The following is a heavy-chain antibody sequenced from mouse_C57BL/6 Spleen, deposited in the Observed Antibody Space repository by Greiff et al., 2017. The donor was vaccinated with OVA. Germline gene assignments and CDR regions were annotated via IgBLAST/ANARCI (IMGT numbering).Heavy chain of an antibody. D-gene: IGHD1-1*01. J-gene: IGHJ2*01. Sequence: EVQVVESGGGLVKPGGSLKLSCAASGFTFSDYGMHWVRQAPEKGLEWVAYISSGSSTIYYADTVKGRFTISRDNAKNTLFLQMTSLRSEDTAMYYCASRGGSGSHYFDYWGQGTTLTVSS. CDR2: ISSGSSTI. CDR3: ASRGGSGSHYFDY. V-gene: IGHV5-17*01. CDR1: GFTFSDYG.